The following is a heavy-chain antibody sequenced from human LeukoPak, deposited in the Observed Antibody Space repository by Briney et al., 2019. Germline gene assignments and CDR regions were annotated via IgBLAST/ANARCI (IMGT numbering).Heavy chain of an antibody. CDR3: ARAKEGRGGFDY. Sequence: GGSLRLSCVGSGFTFSNFWMHWVRQAPGKGPVWVSRISNNGVTTTDADSVRGRFTISRDNAKNTLYLQMNSLRAEDTAVYYCARAKEGRGGFDYWGQGTLVTVSS. D-gene: IGHD3-16*01. V-gene: IGHV3-74*03. J-gene: IGHJ4*02. CDR1: GFTFSNFW. CDR2: ISNNGVTT.